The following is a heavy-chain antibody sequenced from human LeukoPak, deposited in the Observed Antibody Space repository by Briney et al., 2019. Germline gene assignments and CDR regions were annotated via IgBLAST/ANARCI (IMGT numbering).Heavy chain of an antibody. V-gene: IGHV3-74*01. Sequence: GGSLRLSCAVSGFTFSSYWMHWVRQTPGKGLLRVSRINADGTNTDYADSVKGRFTISRDNAKNSLYLQMNSLRAEDTAVYYCARNSGSFAGSGYFDYWGQGTLVTVSS. CDR1: GFTFSSYW. J-gene: IGHJ4*02. CDR2: INADGTNT. D-gene: IGHD1-26*01. CDR3: ARNSGSFAGSGYFDY.